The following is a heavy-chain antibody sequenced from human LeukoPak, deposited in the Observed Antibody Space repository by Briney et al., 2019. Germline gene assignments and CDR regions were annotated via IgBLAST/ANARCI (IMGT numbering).Heavy chain of an antibody. V-gene: IGHV4-4*07. CDR2: IYTSGST. D-gene: IGHD2-15*01. CDR3: ARVDCIGGSCLPFDY. CDR1: GNSFGDYY. J-gene: IGHJ4*02. Sequence: SETLSLTCTVSGNSFGDYYWSWIRQPAGKGLEWIGRIYTSGSTTYNPSLKSRVTISVDTSENQFSLRLISVTAADTAVYYCARVDCIGGSCLPFDYWGQGTLVTVSS.